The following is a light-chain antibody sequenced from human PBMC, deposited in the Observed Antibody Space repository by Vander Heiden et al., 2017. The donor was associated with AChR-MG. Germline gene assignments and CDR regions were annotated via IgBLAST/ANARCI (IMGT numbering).Light chain of an antibody. J-gene: IGLJ2*01. V-gene: IGLV1-44*01. CDR2: SST. CDR3: AAWDDSLSGVI. CDR1: NSNIGSNT. Sequence: QSVLTQPPSASKTPGQRVIISCSGSNSNIGSNTVNWYSQLPGTAPRLVIYSSTQRPAGVPDRFSGSRSGTSASLAISGLQSEDEGDYYCAAWDDSLSGVIFGGGTKVTVL.